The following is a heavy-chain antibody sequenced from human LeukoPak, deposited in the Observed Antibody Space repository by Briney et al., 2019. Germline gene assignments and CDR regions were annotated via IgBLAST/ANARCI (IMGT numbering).Heavy chain of an antibody. CDR2: IHRGGST. D-gene: IGHD1-26*01. CDR1: GFTVSSNH. J-gene: IGHJ4*02. V-gene: IGHV3-66*04. Sequence: PGGSLRLSCAASGFTVSSNHMSWVRQAPGKGLEWVSVIHRGGSTYYADSVKGRYTISRDNSNNTLYLQMNSLRAEDTAVYYCAKRASIYYYFDYWGQGTLVTVSS. CDR3: AKRASIYYYFDY.